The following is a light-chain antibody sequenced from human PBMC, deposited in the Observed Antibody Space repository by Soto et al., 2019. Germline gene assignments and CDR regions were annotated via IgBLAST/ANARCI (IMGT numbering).Light chain of an antibody. CDR2: TNN. Sequence: QSVLTQPPSASLTPGQRVTISGCGSSSNIGSSNVNWYQQLPGTAPKLLIYTNNQRPSGVPDRFSGSKSGTSASLAISGLQSEDEADYYCAAWDDSLNGRVFGTGTKVTV. J-gene: IGLJ1*01. CDR3: AAWDDSLNGRV. V-gene: IGLV1-44*01. CDR1: SSNIGSSN.